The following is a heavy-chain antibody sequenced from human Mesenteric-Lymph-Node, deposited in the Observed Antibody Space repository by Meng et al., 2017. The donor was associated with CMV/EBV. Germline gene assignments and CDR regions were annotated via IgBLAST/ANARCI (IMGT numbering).Heavy chain of an antibody. V-gene: IGHV1-2*02. Sequence: YTFTGYYMHWVRQAPGQGLEWMGWITPNSGGTNYAQKFQGRVTMTRDTSISTAYMELSRLRSDDTAVYYCARGDDIVVVPAAQLLDYWGQGTLVTVSS. CDR1: YTFTGYY. CDR2: ITPNSGGT. J-gene: IGHJ4*02. D-gene: IGHD2-2*01. CDR3: ARGDDIVVVPAAQLLDY.